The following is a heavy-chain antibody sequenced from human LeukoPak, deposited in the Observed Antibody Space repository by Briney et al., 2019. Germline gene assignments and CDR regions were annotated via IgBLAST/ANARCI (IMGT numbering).Heavy chain of an antibody. CDR3: AKDRPYYFDY. CDR2: TSGSGGST. V-gene: IGHV3-23*01. J-gene: IGHJ4*02. Sequence: GGSLRLSCAASGFTFSSYAMSLVRQAPGKGLEWVSATSGSGGSTCYADSVKGRFTTSRDNSKNTLYLQMNSLRAEDTAVYYCAKDRPYYFDYWGQGTLVTVSS. CDR1: GFTFSSYA.